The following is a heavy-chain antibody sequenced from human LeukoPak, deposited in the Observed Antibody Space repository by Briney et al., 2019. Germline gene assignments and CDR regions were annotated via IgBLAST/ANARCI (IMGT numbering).Heavy chain of an antibody. D-gene: IGHD6-6*01. CDR1: GFTFSSYA. Sequence: GGSLRLSCAASGFTFSSYAMSWVRQAPGKGLEWVSAISGSGGSTYYADSVKGRFTISRDNSKNTLYLQMNSLRAEHTAVYYCAKDRRYSSSSDYWGQGTLVTVSS. J-gene: IGHJ4*02. V-gene: IGHV3-23*01. CDR2: ISGSGGST. CDR3: AKDRRYSSSSDY.